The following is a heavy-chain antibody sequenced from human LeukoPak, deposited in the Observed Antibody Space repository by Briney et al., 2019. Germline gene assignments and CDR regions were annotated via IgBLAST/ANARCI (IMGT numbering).Heavy chain of an antibody. CDR2: ISAYNGNT. J-gene: IGHJ4*02. Sequence: ASVKVSCKASGYTFISYGISWVRQAPGQGLEWMGWISAYNGNTNYAQKVQGRVAMTTDTSTSTAYMELRSLRSDDTAVYYCARVGVTIFGVVIIPGDYWGQGTLVTVSS. CDR3: ARVGVTIFGVVIIPGDY. V-gene: IGHV1-18*04. D-gene: IGHD3-3*01. CDR1: GYTFISYG.